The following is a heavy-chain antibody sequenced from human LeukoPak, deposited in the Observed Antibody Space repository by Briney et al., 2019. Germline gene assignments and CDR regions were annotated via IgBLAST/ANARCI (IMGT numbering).Heavy chain of an antibody. CDR2: ISRSGSTK. J-gene: IGHJ6*03. D-gene: IGHD2-15*01. CDR3: ARVLRYCSGGNCYSGGLGYMDV. Sequence: GGSLRLSCATSGFTFSDYNMRWIRQAPGKGLEWVSSISRSGSTKYYADSVKGRFTIARDNAKNSLFLQMNSLRAEDTAVYYCARVLRYCSGGNCYSGGLGYMDVWGKGTTVTISS. CDR1: GFTFSDYN. V-gene: IGHV3-11*01.